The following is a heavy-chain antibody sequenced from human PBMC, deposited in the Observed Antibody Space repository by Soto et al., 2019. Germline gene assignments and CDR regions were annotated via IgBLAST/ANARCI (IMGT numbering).Heavy chain of an antibody. CDR3: ARRGLGSSSLGTFDY. J-gene: IGHJ4*02. Sequence: GGSLRLSCAASGFTFGSYGMHWVRQAPGKGLEWVAVIWYDGSNKYYADSVKGRFTISRDNSKNTLYLQMNSLRAEDTAVYYCARRGLGSSSLGTFDYWGQGTLVTVSS. D-gene: IGHD6-6*01. CDR1: GFTFGSYG. V-gene: IGHV3-33*01. CDR2: IWYDGSNK.